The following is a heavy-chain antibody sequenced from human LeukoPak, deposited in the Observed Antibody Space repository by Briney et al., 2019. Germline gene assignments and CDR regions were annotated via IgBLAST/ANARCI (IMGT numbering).Heavy chain of an antibody. CDR1: GFTFSSYA. J-gene: IGHJ4*02. V-gene: IGHV3-23*01. D-gene: IGHD3-16*02. Sequence: PGGSLRLSCAASGFTFSSYAMSWVRQAPGKGLEWVSAISGSGGSTYYADSVKGRFTISRDNSKNTLYLQMNSLRAEDTAVYYCAKNYDYVWESYRHNYFDYWGQGTLVTVSS. CDR2: ISGSGGST. CDR3: AKNYDYVWESYRHNYFDY.